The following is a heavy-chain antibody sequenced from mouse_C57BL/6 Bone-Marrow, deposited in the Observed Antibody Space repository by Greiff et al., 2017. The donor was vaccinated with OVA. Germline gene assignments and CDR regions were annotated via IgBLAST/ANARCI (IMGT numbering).Heavy chain of an antibody. CDR3: TAYYYGSTLPFAY. J-gene: IGHJ3*01. CDR2: IDPENGDT. CDR1: GFNIKDDY. Sequence: EVQLQQSGAELVRPGASVKLSCTASGFNIKDDYMNWVKQRPEQGLEWIGWIDPENGDTEYASKFQGKATITADTSSNTAYLQLSSLTSEDTAVYDCTAYYYGSTLPFAYWGQGTLVTVSA. V-gene: IGHV14-4*01. D-gene: IGHD1-1*01.